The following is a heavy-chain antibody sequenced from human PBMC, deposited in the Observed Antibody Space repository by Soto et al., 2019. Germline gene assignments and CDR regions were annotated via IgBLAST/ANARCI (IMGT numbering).Heavy chain of an antibody. J-gene: IGHJ6*02. CDR1: GGSISSYY. CDR3: AREISSQQLGHYYYYGMDV. D-gene: IGHD6-13*01. Sequence: QVQLQESGPGLVKPSETLSLTCTVSGGSISSYYWSWIRQPGGKGLEWIGRIYTSGSTNYNPSLKSRVTMSVDTSKNQFSLKLSSVTAADTAVYYCAREISSQQLGHYYYYGMDVWGQGTTVTVSS. V-gene: IGHV4-4*07. CDR2: IYTSGST.